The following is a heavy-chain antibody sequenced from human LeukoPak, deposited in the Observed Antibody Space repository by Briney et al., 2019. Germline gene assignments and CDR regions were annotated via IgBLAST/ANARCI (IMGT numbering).Heavy chain of an antibody. CDR3: GSASNYGMDV. V-gene: IGHV3-43*01. CDR2: ITRDVRST. Sequence: GGSLRLSCAASGFTFDDSTMHWVRQVPGKGLEWVSLITRDVRSTFYADSVKGRFTISRDNIKKTLYLQMNSLRTEDTALYYCGSASNYGMDVWGQGTTVTVSS. CDR1: GFTFDDST. D-gene: IGHD3-10*01. J-gene: IGHJ6*02.